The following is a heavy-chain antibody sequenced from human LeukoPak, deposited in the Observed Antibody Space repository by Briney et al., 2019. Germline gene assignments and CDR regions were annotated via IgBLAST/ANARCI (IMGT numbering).Heavy chain of an antibody. CDR1: GGSLSGYY. Sequence: SETLSLTCAVYGGSLSGYYWSWIRQSPGKGLEWIGEINHSGSTNYNPSLKSRVTISADTSKSQFFLKVRSVTAADTAVYYCASRTYSSSSFYSYYMDVWGKGTAVAVSS. D-gene: IGHD6-6*01. CDR2: INHSGST. V-gene: IGHV4-34*01. J-gene: IGHJ6*03. CDR3: ASRTYSSSSFYSYYMDV.